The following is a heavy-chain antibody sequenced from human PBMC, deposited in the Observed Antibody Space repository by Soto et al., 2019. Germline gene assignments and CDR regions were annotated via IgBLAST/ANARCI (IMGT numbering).Heavy chain of an antibody. CDR3: ARPIPRWSYHYGMDV. D-gene: IGHD3-3*01. CDR1: EFTFSSYA. CDR2: ISFDGTHE. Sequence: QLVESGGRGVQPGRSLSLSCAASEFTFSSYAMHWVRQAPGRGLEWVALISFDGTHEYYADSVKGRFTISRDSSKNMLFLQMNSLRPDDSAIYYCARPIPRWSYHYGMDVWGQGTTVTVSS. J-gene: IGHJ6*02. V-gene: IGHV3-30-3*01.